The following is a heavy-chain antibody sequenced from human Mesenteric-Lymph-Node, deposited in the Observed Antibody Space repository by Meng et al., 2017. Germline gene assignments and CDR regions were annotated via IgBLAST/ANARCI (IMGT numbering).Heavy chain of an antibody. CDR3: ARGYSSSWYDYYYYGMDV. J-gene: IGHJ6*02. CDR1: GYTFTGYY. V-gene: IGHV1-2*02. Sequence: ASVKVSCKASGYTFTGYYMHWVRQAPGQGLEWMGWINPNSGGTNYAQKLQGRVTMTTDTSTSTAYMELRSLRSDDTAVYYCARGYSSSWYDYYYYGMDVWGQGTTVTVSS. D-gene: IGHD6-13*01. CDR2: INPNSGGT.